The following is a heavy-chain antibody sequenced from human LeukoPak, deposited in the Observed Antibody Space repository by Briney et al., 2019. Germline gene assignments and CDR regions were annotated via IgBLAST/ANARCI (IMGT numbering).Heavy chain of an antibody. Sequence: GSLRLSCAASGFTFSSYAMSWVRQAPGKGLEWVSATSGSGGSTYYADSVKGRCTISRDNSKNTLYLQMNSLRAEDTAVYYCAKSNIMITFGGVTAQYYFDYWGQGTLVTVSS. CDR2: TSGSGGST. J-gene: IGHJ4*02. CDR3: AKSNIMITFGGVTAQYYFDY. D-gene: IGHD3-16*01. V-gene: IGHV3-23*01. CDR1: GFTFSSYA.